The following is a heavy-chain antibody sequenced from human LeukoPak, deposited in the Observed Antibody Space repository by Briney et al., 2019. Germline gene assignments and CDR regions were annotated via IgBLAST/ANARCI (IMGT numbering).Heavy chain of an antibody. D-gene: IGHD2-2*01. J-gene: IGHJ4*02. Sequence: GGSLRLSCATSGFTFDDYGMSWVRQAPGKGLEWVSGIDWNGGSTGYADSVKGRFTISRDNAKNSLYLQMNSLRAEDTAVYYCAHGSMYQLDYWGQGTLVTVSS. V-gene: IGHV3-20*04. CDR3: AHGSMYQLDY. CDR2: IDWNGGST. CDR1: GFTFDDYG.